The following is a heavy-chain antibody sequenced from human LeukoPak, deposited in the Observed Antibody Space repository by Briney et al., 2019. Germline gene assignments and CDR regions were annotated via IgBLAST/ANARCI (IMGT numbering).Heavy chain of an antibody. CDR2: IYPGDSDT. D-gene: IGHD1-26*01. V-gene: IGHV5-51*01. Sequence: GESLKISCKGSGYSFTSYWIGWVRQMPGKGLEWMGIIYPGDSDTRYSPSFQGQVTISADKSISTAYLQWSSLKASDTAMYYCERQPELKGDAFDIWGQGTMVTVSS. J-gene: IGHJ3*02. CDR1: GYSFTSYW. CDR3: ERQPELKGDAFDI.